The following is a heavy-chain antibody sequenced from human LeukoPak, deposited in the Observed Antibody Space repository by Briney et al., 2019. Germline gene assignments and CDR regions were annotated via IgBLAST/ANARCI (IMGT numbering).Heavy chain of an antibody. CDR3: AREVDTAMAHTGWFDP. D-gene: IGHD5-18*01. CDR2: INPNSGGT. Sequence: ASVKVSCKASGYTFTGYYMHWVRQAPGQGLEWMGWINPNSGGTNYAQKFQGRVTMTRDTSISTAYMELSRLRSDDTAVYYCAREVDTAMAHTGWFDPWGQGTLVTVSS. J-gene: IGHJ5*02. V-gene: IGHV1-2*02. CDR1: GYTFTGYY.